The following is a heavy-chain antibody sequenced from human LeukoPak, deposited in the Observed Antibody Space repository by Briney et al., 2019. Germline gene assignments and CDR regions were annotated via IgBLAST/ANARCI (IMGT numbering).Heavy chain of an antibody. V-gene: IGHV3-74*01. CDR2: INNRADET. D-gene: IGHD6-19*01. Sequence: PGGSLRLSCAASGFTFTTYWMHWVRQAPGKGLVWVSTINNRADETHYADSVRGRFFISRDNSNSRLALHMSNLRVEGTTVYYCERDPSEYEWQRGWYRDFWGQGSQVTVSS. J-gene: IGHJ4*02. CDR3: ERDPSEYEWQRGWYRDF. CDR1: GFTFTTYW.